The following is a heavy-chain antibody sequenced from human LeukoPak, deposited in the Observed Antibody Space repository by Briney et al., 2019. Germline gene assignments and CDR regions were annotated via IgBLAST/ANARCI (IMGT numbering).Heavy chain of an antibody. J-gene: IGHJ3*02. Sequence: PGGFLRLSCAASGFTFSSYAMSWVRQAPGKGLEWVSAISSSGGSTYYADSVKGRFTISRDNSKNTLYLQMITLRAEDTAVYYCAKDIVVVPAATDAFDIWGQGTMVTVSS. V-gene: IGHV3-23*01. CDR3: AKDIVVVPAATDAFDI. CDR1: GFTFSSYA. D-gene: IGHD2-2*01. CDR2: ISSSGGST.